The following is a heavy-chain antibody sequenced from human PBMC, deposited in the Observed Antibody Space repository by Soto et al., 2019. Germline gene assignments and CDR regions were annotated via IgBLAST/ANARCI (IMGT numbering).Heavy chain of an antibody. CDR2: ISAGGVAT. CDR1: GVAISNIA. Sequence: PXGSLSLTCAVSGVAISNIALLWVRNAPGQGPECVAAISAGGVATYYANSVMGRFTTSRDNSMNTLYLQMNSLRGEHTAVYDCENRLTSGDEGVWGRGTLVTVSS. J-gene: IGHJ4*02. V-gene: IGHV3-23*01. D-gene: IGHD2-21*01. CDR3: ENRLTSGDEGV.